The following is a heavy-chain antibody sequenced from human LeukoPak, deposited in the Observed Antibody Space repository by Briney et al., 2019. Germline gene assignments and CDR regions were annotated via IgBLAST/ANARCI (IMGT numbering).Heavy chain of an antibody. CDR2: IRHDGNAK. D-gene: IGHD2-15*01. J-gene: IGHJ4*02. V-gene: IGHV3-7*01. CDR1: GFAFSDFW. Sequence: GGSLRLSCAASGFAFSDFWMSWVRQAPGMGLEWVANIRHDGNAKNYVPSVRGRFTISRDNAKNSLYLQMNSLTVEDTAVYYCATSHDSAGNDWGQGTLVTVSS. CDR3: ATSHDSAGND.